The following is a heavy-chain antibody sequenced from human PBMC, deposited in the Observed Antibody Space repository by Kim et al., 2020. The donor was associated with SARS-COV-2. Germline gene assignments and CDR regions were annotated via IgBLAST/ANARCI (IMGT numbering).Heavy chain of an antibody. CDR3: ARDLGILYSSGWYVRGAFDI. J-gene: IGHJ3*02. V-gene: IGHV3-11*06. D-gene: IGHD6-19*01. Sequence: RFTISRDNAKNSLYLQMNSLRAEDTAVYYCARDLGILYSSGWYVRGAFDIWGQGTMVTVSS.